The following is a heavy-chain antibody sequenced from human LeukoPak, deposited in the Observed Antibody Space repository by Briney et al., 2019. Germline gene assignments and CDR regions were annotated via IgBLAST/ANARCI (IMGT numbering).Heavy chain of an antibody. CDR2: ISYDGSNK. V-gene: IGHV3-30*18. CDR3: AKPVDTETSCFDY. Sequence: GGSLRLSCAASGFIFSSYGMHWVRQAPGKGLEWVAVISYDGSNKYYADSVKGRFTISRDNSKNTLYLQMNSLRAEDTAVYYCAKPVDTETSCFDYWGQGTLVTVSS. J-gene: IGHJ4*02. CDR1: GFIFSSYG. D-gene: IGHD5-18*01.